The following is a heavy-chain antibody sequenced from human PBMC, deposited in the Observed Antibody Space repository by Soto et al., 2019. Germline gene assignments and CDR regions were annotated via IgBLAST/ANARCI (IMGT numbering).Heavy chain of an antibody. D-gene: IGHD3-16*01. V-gene: IGHV1-18*01. CDR1: GGTFYTYT. J-gene: IGHJ4*02. CDR2: ISGFNGNT. CDR3: ARIGVSSGHESPDFDS. Sequence: GASVKVSCKASGGTFYTYTFSWVRQAPGQGLEWMGWISGFNGNTNYAADLQGRVTMTTDTSTSTAYMELRGLRSDDTAVYYCARIGVSSGHESPDFDSWGQGTLVTVSS.